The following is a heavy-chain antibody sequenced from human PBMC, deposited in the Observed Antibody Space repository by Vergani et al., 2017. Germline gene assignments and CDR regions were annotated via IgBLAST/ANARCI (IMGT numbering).Heavy chain of an antibody. CDR2: IRSDESRR. J-gene: IGHJ4*02. V-gene: IGHV3-30*02. D-gene: IGHD2-15*01. Sequence: QVQLVESGGGVVQPGGSLRLSCAASGFTFNSYGMHWVRQAPGKGLEWVASIRSDESRRYYGDSMEAPFTISRDNSKNTLYLQMKSLRPEDTAVYYCAKEGGGYCSGGTCYPEYWGQGTLVIVSS. CDR3: AKEGGGYCSGGTCYPEY. CDR1: GFTFNSYG.